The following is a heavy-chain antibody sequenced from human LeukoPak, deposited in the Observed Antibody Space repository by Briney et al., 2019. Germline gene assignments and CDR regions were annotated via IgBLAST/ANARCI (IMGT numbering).Heavy chain of an antibody. CDR1: GYTFTSCY. V-gene: IGHV1-46*01. CDR3: ARAAIAAAGSQKYDAFDI. Sequence: GASVKVSCKASGYTFTSCYMHWVRQAPGQGLEWMGIINPSGGSTSYAQKFQGRVTMTRDMSTSTVYMELSSLRSEDTAVYYCARAAIAAAGSQKYDAFDIWGQGTMVTVSS. D-gene: IGHD6-13*01. CDR2: INPSGGST. J-gene: IGHJ3*02.